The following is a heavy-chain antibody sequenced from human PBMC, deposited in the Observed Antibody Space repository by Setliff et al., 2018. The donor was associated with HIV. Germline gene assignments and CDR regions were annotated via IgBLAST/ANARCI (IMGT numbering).Heavy chain of an antibody. J-gene: IGHJ1*01. CDR3: ARDSSSWSWAEYFQF. CDR1: GFTFGSQW. CDR2: ISPGGSVI. D-gene: IGHD6-13*01. V-gene: IGHV3-74*01. Sequence: LRLSCAASGFTFGSQWMHWVRQAPGKGLVWVSRISPGGSVINYAGSVKGRFTISRDNAKNSLSLQMNSLRAEDTAVYYCARDSSSWSWAEYFQFWGQGTPVTVSS.